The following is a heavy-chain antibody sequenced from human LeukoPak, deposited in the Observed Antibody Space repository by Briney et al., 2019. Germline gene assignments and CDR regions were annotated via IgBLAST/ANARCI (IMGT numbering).Heavy chain of an antibody. Sequence: GGSLRLSCAASGFTFSSYWMSWVRQAPGKGLEWVANIKQDGSEKYYVDSVKGRFTISRDNAKNSLYLQMNSLRAEDTAVYYCASSDIVVVVAAPGSGYWGQGTLVTVSS. CDR2: IKQDGSEK. D-gene: IGHD2-15*01. CDR1: GFTFSSYW. V-gene: IGHV3-7*01. J-gene: IGHJ4*02. CDR3: ASSDIVVVVAAPGSGY.